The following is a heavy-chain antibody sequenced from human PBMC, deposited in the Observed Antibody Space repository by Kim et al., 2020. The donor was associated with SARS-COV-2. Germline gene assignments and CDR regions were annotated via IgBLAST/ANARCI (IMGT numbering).Heavy chain of an antibody. V-gene: IGHV4-4*02. CDR2: IYHSGST. D-gene: IGHD3-10*01. J-gene: IGHJ4*02. CDR3: ARDFRGVVGYYLDY. Sequence: SETLSLTCAVSGGSISSSNWWSWVRQPPGKGLEWIGEIYHSGSTNYNPSLKSRVTISVDKSKNQFSLKLSSVTAADTAVYYCARDFRGVVGYYLDYWGQGTLVTVSS. CDR1: GGSISSSNW.